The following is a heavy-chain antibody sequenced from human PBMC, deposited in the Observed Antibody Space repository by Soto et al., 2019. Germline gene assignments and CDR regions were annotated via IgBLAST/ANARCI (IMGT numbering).Heavy chain of an antibody. Sequence: SETLSLTCTVSGGSISSGGYYWSWIRQHPGKGLEWIGYIYYSGSTYYNPSLKSRVTISVETSKNQFSLKLSSVTAADTAVYYCARAQVAAAAVDGGGFDPWGQGTLVTVSS. CDR1: GGSISSGGYY. V-gene: IGHV4-31*03. CDR3: ARAQVAAAAVDGGGFDP. J-gene: IGHJ5*02. CDR2: IYYSGST. D-gene: IGHD6-13*01.